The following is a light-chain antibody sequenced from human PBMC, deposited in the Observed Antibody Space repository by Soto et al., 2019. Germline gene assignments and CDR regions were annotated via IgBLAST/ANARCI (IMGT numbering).Light chain of an antibody. V-gene: IGLV2-11*01. CDR1: SSDVGGYNY. J-gene: IGLJ2*01. CDR2: DVS. Sequence: VLTQPRSVSGSPGQSVTISCTGTSSDVGGYNYVSWYQKYPGKAPRLMIYDVSKRPSGVPDRFSGSKSGNTASLTISGLQAEDEADYYCCSHAGSFTLVFGGGTKLTVL. CDR3: CSHAGSFTLV.